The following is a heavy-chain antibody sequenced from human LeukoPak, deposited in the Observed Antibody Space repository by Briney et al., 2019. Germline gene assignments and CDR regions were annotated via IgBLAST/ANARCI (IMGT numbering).Heavy chain of an antibody. CDR3: AREFGNADTYGNVPLGH. V-gene: IGHV3-21*01. D-gene: IGHD5-18*01. Sequence: PGRFLRLSCTASGFTFRSSSFNWVRQVQGKGLEWVSSISSSGTYMYYADSVEGRFTISRDNAKNSLFLQMDSLRAEDTGVYFCAREFGNADTYGNVPLGHWGQGTLVTVSS. CDR1: GFTFRSSS. J-gene: IGHJ4*02. CDR2: ISSSGTYM.